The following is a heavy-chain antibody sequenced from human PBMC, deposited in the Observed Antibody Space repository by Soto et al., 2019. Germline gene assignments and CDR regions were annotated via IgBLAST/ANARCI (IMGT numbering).Heavy chain of an antibody. CDR1: GYTFTRYG. D-gene: IGHD5-12*01. V-gene: IGHV1-18*01. J-gene: IGHJ6*02. Sequence: QVHLVQSGGEVKKPGASMKVSCKASGYTFTRYGISWVRQAPGQGLEWMGWISAYNGHTDYAQKFQGRTSRTTDTSTGTAYMELRSLRSDDTAVYYCARHGGYDRYYGMDVWGQGTTVIVSS. CDR3: ARHGGYDRYYGMDV. CDR2: ISAYNGHT.